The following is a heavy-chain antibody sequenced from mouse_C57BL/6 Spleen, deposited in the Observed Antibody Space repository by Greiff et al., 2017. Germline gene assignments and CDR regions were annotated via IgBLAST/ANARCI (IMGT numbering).Heavy chain of an antibody. CDR1: GYTFTDYY. CDR2: INPNNGGT. V-gene: IGHV1-26*01. J-gene: IGHJ1*03. CDR3: ARTYDYDRNFDV. D-gene: IGHD2-4*01. Sequence: VQLQQSGPELVKPGASVKISCKASGYTFTDYYMNWVKQSHGKSLEWIGDINPNNGGTSYNQKFKGKATLTVDKSSSTAYMKLRSLTSEDSAVYYCARTYDYDRNFDVWGTGTTVTVSS.